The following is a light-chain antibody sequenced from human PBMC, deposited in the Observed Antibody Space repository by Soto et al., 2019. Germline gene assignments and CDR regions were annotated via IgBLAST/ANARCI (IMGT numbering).Light chain of an antibody. Sequence: QSALTQPASVSGSPGQSITISCTGTSSDVGDYNYVSWYQQHPGKAPKLMIYEVSHRLSGVSNRFSGSKSGYTASLTISGLQDEDEADYYCSSYISNSIVVFGVGTKLTVL. V-gene: IGLV2-14*01. CDR2: EVS. J-gene: IGLJ2*01. CDR3: SSYISNSIVV. CDR1: SSDVGDYNY.